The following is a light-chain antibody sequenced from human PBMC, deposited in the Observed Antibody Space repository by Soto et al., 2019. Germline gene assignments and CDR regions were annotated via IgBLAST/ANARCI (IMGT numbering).Light chain of an antibody. Sequence: EIVITQSPATLSVSPGERATLSCRASQSVSSNLAWYQQKPGQAPRLLIYGASTRATGIPARFSGSGSGTEFTLTISSLQSEDFAVYHCQHYDNWPSFGGGTKV. CDR2: GAS. V-gene: IGKV3-15*01. CDR1: QSVSSN. J-gene: IGKJ4*01. CDR3: QHYDNWPS.